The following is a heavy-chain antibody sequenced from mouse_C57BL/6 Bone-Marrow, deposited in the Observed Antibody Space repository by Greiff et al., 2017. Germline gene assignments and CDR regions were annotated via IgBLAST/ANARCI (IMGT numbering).Heavy chain of an antibody. CDR1: GFTFSDYG. J-gene: IGHJ2*01. Sequence: EVKLVESGGGLVKPGGSLKLSCAASGFTFSDYGMHWVRQAPEKGLEWVAYISSGSSTIYYADTVKGRVTISRDNAKNTLFLPMTSLRSEDTAMYYCARGTVYWGQGTTLTVSS. CDR2: ISSGSSTI. V-gene: IGHV5-17*01. D-gene: IGHD4-1*01. CDR3: ARGTVY.